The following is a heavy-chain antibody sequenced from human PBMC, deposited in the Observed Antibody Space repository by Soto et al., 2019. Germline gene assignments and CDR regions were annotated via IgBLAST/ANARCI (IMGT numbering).Heavy chain of an antibody. J-gene: IGHJ6*03. D-gene: IGHD4-4*01. CDR1: GGSFSGYY. V-gene: IGHV4-34*01. CDR3: ARAKLQSPYYYYYMDV. Sequence: SETLSLTCAVYGGSFSGYYWSWIRQPPGKGLEWIGEINHSGSTNYNPSLKSRVTISVDTSKNQFSLKLSSVTAADTAVYYCARAKLQSPYYYYYMDVWGKGTTVTVSS. CDR2: INHSGST.